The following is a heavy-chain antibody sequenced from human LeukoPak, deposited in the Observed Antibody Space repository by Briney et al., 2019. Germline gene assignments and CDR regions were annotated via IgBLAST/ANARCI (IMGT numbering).Heavy chain of an antibody. CDR2: IYYSGST. D-gene: IGHD6-19*01. CDR1: GGSISSYY. CDR3: ARGYSSGWYGYFWYGMDV. V-gene: IGHV4-59*01. Sequence: SSETLSLTCTVSGGSISSYYWSWIRQPPGKGLEWIRYIYYSGSTNYNPSLKSRVTISVDTSKNQFSLKLSSVTAADTAVYYCARGYSSGWYGYFWYGMDVWGQGTTVTVSS. J-gene: IGHJ6*02.